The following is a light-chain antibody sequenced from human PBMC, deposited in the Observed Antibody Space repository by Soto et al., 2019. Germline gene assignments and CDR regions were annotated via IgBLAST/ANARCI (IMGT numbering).Light chain of an antibody. CDR1: QSVSSN. V-gene: IGKV3-15*01. CDR3: LQYHNWPRT. J-gene: IGKJ1*01. Sequence: EIVLTQSQATLSVSPGERATLSCPANQSVSSNVAWYQQRFGQAPRLLMYGASIRATSFPARFSGSGSGTEFTLTIRSLQSEDVAIYYCLQYHNWPRTFGQGTKVDI. CDR2: GAS.